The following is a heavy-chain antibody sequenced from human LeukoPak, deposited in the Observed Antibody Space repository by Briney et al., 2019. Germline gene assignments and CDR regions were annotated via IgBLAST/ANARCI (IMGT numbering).Heavy chain of an antibody. V-gene: IGHV3-7*03. J-gene: IGHJ4*02. D-gene: IGHD3-10*01. CDR2: IKQDGNEK. Sequence: GGSLRLSCAASGFTFTTYWMAWVRQAPGKGLEWVASIKQDGNEKYYVDSVKGRFTISRDSAENTLYLQMNSLRAEDTALYYCARGSPPITMVRGPPDYWGQGTLVTVSS. CDR1: GFTFTTYW. CDR3: ARGSPPITMVRGPPDY.